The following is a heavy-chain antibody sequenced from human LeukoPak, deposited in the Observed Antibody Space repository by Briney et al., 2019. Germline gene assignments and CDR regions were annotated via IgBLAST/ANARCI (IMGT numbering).Heavy chain of an antibody. D-gene: IGHD2-2*01. CDR2: INPSGGST. CDR1: GYTFTSYY. Sequence: GASVKVSCKASGYTFTSYYMHWVRQAPGQGLEWMGIINPSGGSTSYAQKFQGRVTMTRDTSTSTVYMELSSLRSEDTAVYYCAREGIVVVPAAMSNRSWFDPWGQGTLVTVSS. J-gene: IGHJ5*02. V-gene: IGHV1-46*01. CDR3: AREGIVVVPAAMSNRSWFDP.